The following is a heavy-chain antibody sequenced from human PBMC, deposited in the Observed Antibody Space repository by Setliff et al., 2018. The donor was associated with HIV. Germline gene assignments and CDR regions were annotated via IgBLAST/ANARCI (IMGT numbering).Heavy chain of an antibody. CDR2: INPSGGST. CDR1: GYTFTSYY. V-gene: IGHV1-46*01. D-gene: IGHD3-22*01. Sequence: ASVTVSCKASGYTFTSYYMHWVRQAPAQGLEWMGRINPSGGSTGYAQKFQGRVTMTRDTSTSTVYMELSSLRSEDTAVYYCARDTGYYDSTVSPPYNWFDPWGQGTLVTVSS. J-gene: IGHJ5*02. CDR3: ARDTGYYDSTVSPPYNWFDP.